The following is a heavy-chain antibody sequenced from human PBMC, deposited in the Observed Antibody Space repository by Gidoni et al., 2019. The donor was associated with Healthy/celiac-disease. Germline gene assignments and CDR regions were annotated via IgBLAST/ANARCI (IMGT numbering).Heavy chain of an antibody. CDR3: AVTSIEAAGPHTDY. J-gene: IGHJ4*02. V-gene: IGHV5-10-1*03. CDR2: IVPSDSYT. CDR1: GYSFPSYW. D-gene: IGHD6-13*01. Sequence: EVQLVQSGAEVKKPGESLRISCKGSGYSFPSYWISWVRQMPGKGLEWMGRIVPSDSYTNYSPSVQGHVTISADKSISTAYRQWSSLKAADTARYYGAVTSIEAAGPHTDYWGQGTLVTVSS.